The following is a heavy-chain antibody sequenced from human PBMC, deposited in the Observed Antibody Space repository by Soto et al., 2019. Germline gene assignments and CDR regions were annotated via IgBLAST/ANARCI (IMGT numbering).Heavy chain of an antibody. J-gene: IGHJ4*02. CDR1: GFTFSSCA. V-gene: IGHV3-23*01. Sequence: GGSLRLSCAASGFTFSSCAMSWVRRAPGKGLEWVSGISGSAGNTYYADSVKGRFTISRDNSTNTLYLQMNSLRAEDTAVYYCAKDLALTTFMYYFDYWGQGTLVTVSS. CDR3: AKDLALTTFMYYFDY. D-gene: IGHD3-16*01. CDR2: ISGSAGNT.